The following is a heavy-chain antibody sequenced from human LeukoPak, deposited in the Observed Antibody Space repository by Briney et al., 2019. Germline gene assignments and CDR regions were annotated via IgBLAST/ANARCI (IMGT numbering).Heavy chain of an antibody. V-gene: IGHV1-46*01. Sequence: ASVKVSCEASGYTFTSYYMHWVRQAPGQGLEWMGIINPSGGSTSYAQKFQGRVTMTRDTSTSTVYMELSSLRSEDTAVYYCARETIVVVPAAHRSPYGMDVWGQGTTVTASS. CDR2: INPSGGST. D-gene: IGHD2-2*01. J-gene: IGHJ6*02. CDR3: ARETIVVVPAAHRSPYGMDV. CDR1: GYTFTSYY.